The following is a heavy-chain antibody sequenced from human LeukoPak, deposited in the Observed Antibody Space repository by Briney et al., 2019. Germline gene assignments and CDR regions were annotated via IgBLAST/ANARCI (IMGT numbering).Heavy chain of an antibody. V-gene: IGHV3-30*02. J-gene: IGHJ4*02. CDR3: AKDRDFWSGLDY. Sequence: PGGSLRLSCAASGFTFSSYGMHWVRQAPGKGLEWVAFIRYDGSNKYYADSVKGRFTISRDNSKNTLYLQMNSLRADDTAVYYCAKDRDFWSGLDYWGQGTLVTVSS. CDR2: IRYDGSNK. CDR1: GFTFSSYG. D-gene: IGHD3-3*01.